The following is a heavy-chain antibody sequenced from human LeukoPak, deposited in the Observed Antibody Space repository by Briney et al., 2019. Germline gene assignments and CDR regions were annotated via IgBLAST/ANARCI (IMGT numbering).Heavy chain of an antibody. CDR2: IYHSGNT. CDR3: ARDPLDSKSWASRAFDI. CDR1: GGSISTGGYY. J-gene: IGHJ3*02. D-gene: IGHD3-22*01. Sequence: PSETLSLTCTVSGGSISTGGYYCSWLRQHPGKGLEWIAYIYHSGNTYYNPSLKSRVIISVDTSKNQFSLRLSSVTAADTAVYCCARDPLDSKSWASRAFDIWGQGTMVTVSS. V-gene: IGHV4-31*03.